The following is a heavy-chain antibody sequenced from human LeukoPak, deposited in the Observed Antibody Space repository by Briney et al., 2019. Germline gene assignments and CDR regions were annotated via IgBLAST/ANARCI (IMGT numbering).Heavy chain of an antibody. D-gene: IGHD1-26*01. CDR1: GFTFSSYA. Sequence: PGGSLRLSCAASGFTFSSYAMHWVRQAPGKGLEWVAVISSDGSNKYYADSVKGRFTISRDNSKNTLYLQMNSLRAEDTAVYYCARYSGRQEKGAFDIWGQGTMVTVSS. J-gene: IGHJ3*02. CDR2: ISSDGSNK. V-gene: IGHV3-30-3*01. CDR3: ARYSGRQEKGAFDI.